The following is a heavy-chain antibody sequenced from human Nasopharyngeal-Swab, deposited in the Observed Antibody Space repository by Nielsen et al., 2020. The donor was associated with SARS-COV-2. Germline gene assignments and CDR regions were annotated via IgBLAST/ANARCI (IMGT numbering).Heavy chain of an antibody. V-gene: IGHV3-74*01. J-gene: IGHJ4*02. CDR2: INSDGSST. CDR1: GFTFSSYW. D-gene: IGHD4-17*01. Sequence: GGSLRLSCAASGFTFSSYWMHWVRQAPGKGLVWVSRINSDGSSTSYADSVKGRFTISRDNAKNSLYLQMNSLRAEDTALYYCAKDIGSYGDYVFDYWGQGTLVTVSS. CDR3: AKDIGSYGDYVFDY.